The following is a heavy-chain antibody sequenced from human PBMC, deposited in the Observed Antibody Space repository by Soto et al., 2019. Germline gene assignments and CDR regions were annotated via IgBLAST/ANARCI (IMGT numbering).Heavy chain of an antibody. CDR2: IYHSGST. D-gene: IGHD2-2*01. CDR1: GGSISSSNW. J-gene: IGHJ5*02. CDR3: ASTTPSGDCSSTSCSLDWFDP. V-gene: IGHV4-4*02. Sequence: TLSLTCAVSGGSISSSNWWSWVRQPPGKGLEWIGEIYHSGSTNYNPSLKSRVTISVDKSKNQFSLKLSSVTAADTAVYYCASTTPSGDCSSTSCSLDWFDPWGQGTLVTVSS.